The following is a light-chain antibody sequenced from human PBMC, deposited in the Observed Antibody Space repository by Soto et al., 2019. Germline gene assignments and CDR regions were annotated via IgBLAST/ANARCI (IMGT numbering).Light chain of an antibody. V-gene: IGKV3-20*01. Sequence: IVPTECACTPPSSPGERATLSCRASQTVNSNYLAWYQQKPGQTPRLLISGASIRATGVPNRFSGSGSGTDFTLTITRLEPEDFAVYYCQQYGTSPLTFGGGTKVDIK. J-gene: IGKJ4*01. CDR2: GAS. CDR1: QTVNSNY. CDR3: QQYGTSPLT.